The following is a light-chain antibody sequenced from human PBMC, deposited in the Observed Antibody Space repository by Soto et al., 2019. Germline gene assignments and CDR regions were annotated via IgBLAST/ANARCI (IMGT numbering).Light chain of an antibody. CDR2: DAS. CDR3: QQYNNWPRT. V-gene: IGKV3-15*01. Sequence: EIVMTQSPATLSVSPGERATLSCRASQSVSSNLAWYQQKPGQAPRLLIYDASPRATGIPARFSGSGSGTDFTLTISSLQSEDFAVYYCQQYNNWPRTFGQGTKVEIK. CDR1: QSVSSN. J-gene: IGKJ1*01.